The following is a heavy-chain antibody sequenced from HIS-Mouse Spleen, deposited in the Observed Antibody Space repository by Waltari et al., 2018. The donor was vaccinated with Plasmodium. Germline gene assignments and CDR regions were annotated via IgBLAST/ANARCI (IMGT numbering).Heavy chain of an antibody. CDR3: ARDRITGTSYFDY. V-gene: IGHV4-39*07. Sequence: QLQLQESGPGLVNPSETLSLTCPVPGGAIRSSPFYWGWIRQPPGKGLEWIGSIYYSGSTYYNPSLKSRVTISVDTSKNQFSLKLSSVTAADTAVYYCARDRITGTSYFDYWGQGTLVTVSS. J-gene: IGHJ4*02. CDR1: GGAIRSSPFY. D-gene: IGHD1-7*01. CDR2: IYYSGST.